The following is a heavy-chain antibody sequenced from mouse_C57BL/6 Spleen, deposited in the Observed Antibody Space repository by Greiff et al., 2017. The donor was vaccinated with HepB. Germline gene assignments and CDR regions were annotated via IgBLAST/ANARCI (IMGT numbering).Heavy chain of an antibody. V-gene: IGHV1-66*01. CDR3: ARSNHYSNYAWFAY. CDR2: IYPGSGNT. Sequence: LVESGPELVKPGASVKISCKASGYSFTSYYIHWVKQRPGQGLEWIGWIYPGSGNTKYNEKFKGKATLTADTSSSTAYMQLSSLTSEDAAVYYCARSNHYSNYAWFAYWGQGTLVTVSA. D-gene: IGHD2-5*01. CDR1: GYSFTSYY. J-gene: IGHJ3*01.